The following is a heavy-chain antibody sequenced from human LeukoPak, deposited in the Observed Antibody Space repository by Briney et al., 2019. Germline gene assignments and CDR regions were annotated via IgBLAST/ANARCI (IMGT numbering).Heavy chain of an antibody. CDR3: ARGNFLRHFDSSPPY. V-gene: IGHV3-30*03. CDR2: ISYDGSNK. J-gene: IGHJ4*02. Sequence: GGSLRLSCAASGFTFSSYGMHWVRQAPGKGLEWVAVISYDGSNKYYADSVKGRFTISRDTSKNTVYLQMNSLRAEDTAVYYCARGNFLRHFDSSPPYWGQGTLVTVSS. CDR1: GFTFSSYG. D-gene: IGHD3-9*01.